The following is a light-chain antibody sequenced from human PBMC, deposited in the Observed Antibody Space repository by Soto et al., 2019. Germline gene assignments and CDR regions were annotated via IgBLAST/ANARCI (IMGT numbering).Light chain of an antibody. CDR1: SSDIGDYKY. CDR3: SLYTDSSFVI. V-gene: IGLV2-14*03. CDR2: DGS. Sequence: QSALTQPASVSGSPGQSITISCTGTSSDIGDYKYVSWYKQHPGKAPKLMIYDGSNRPSGVSNRFYGSKSGSTASLTISGLQAEDEAEYYCSLYTDSSFVIFGGGTKLTVL. J-gene: IGLJ2*01.